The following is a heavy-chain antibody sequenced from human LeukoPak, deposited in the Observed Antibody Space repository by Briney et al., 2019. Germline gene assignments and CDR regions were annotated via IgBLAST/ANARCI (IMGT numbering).Heavy chain of an antibody. Sequence: GGSLRLSCVASGFTFSNYAISWVRQAPGKGLEWVSAISGRGGSTYYVDSVKGRFTISRDNSKNTLYLQMNSLRAEDTAVYYCAKDTSSSGSYFDYWGQGTLVTVSS. D-gene: IGHD3-10*01. V-gene: IGHV3-23*01. CDR2: ISGRGGST. CDR1: GFTFSNYA. J-gene: IGHJ4*02. CDR3: AKDTSSSGSYFDY.